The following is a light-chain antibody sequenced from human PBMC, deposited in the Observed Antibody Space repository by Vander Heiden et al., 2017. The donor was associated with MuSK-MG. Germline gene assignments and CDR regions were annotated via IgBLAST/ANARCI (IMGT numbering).Light chain of an antibody. CDR1: SSDVGGYTY. CDR2: DVS. V-gene: IGLV2-11*01. J-gene: IGLJ2*01. CDR3: CSYAGSYTYVV. Sequence: QSALSQPRSVSGSPGLSVTISCTGTSSDVGGYTYVSWYQQHPGKAPKLMIYDVSKRPSGVPDRFSGSKSGNTGSLTISGLQAEDEADYYCCSYAGSYTYVVFGGGTKLTVL.